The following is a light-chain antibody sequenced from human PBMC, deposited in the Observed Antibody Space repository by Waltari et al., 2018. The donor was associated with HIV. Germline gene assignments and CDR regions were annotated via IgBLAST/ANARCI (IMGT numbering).Light chain of an antibody. CDR2: AAF. CDR3: QQYNRFPAT. J-gene: IGKJ4*01. V-gene: IGKV1D-16*01. Sequence: DIHLTQSPPSVSASIGDRVTITCRAAEDANIWLAWYHQRPGEAPRSLIYAAFTLQGGVPSRFSGSGFGTHFTLTIDNMQPEDFGTYYCQQYNRFPATFGGGTTVDI. CDR1: EDANIW.